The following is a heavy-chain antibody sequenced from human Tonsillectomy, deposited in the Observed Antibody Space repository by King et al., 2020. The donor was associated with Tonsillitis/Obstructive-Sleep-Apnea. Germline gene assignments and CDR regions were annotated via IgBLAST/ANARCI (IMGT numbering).Heavy chain of an antibody. CDR1: GFTVSSNY. CDR2: IYSGGST. V-gene: IGHV3-53*01. CDR3: ASRSYYDSSGYFDAFDI. J-gene: IGHJ3*02. D-gene: IGHD3-22*01. Sequence: VQLVESGGGLIQPGGSLRLSCAASGFTVSSNYMSWVRQAPGKGLEWVSVIYSGGSTYYADSVKGRFTISRDNYKNTLYLQMNSLRAEDTAVYYCASRSYYDSSGYFDAFDIWGQGTMVTVSS.